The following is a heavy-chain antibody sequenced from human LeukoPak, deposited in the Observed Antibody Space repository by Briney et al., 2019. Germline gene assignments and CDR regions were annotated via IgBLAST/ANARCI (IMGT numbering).Heavy chain of an antibody. CDR2: INPNSGGT. CDR1: GYTFTGYY. J-gene: IGHJ4*02. CDR3: ARDLSVYSSSSGDY. D-gene: IGHD6-6*01. V-gene: IGHV1-2*02. Sequence: ASVKVSCKASGYTFTGYYMHWVRQAPGQGLEWMGWINPNSGGTNYAQKFQGRVTMTRDTSISTAYMELSRLRSDDTAVYYCARDLSVYSSSSGDYWGQGTLVTVSS.